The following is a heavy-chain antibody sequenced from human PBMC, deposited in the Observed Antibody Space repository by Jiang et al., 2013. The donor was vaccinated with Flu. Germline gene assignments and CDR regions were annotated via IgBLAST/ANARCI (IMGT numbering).Heavy chain of an antibody. D-gene: IGHD5-18*01. Sequence: GAEVKKPGSSVKVSCKASGGTFSSYAISWVRQAPGQGLEWMGRIIPILGIANYAQKFQGRVTITADKSTSTAYMELSSLRSEDTAVYYCARPLDTAMGYDYYYYYGMDVWGKGTTVTVSS. CDR3: ARPLDTAMGYDYYYYYGMDV. J-gene: IGHJ6*04. CDR2: IIPILGIA. V-gene: IGHV1-69*04. CDR1: GGTFSSYA.